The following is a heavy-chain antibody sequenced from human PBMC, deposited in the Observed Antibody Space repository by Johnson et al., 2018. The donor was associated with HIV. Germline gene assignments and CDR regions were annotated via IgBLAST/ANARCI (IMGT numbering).Heavy chain of an antibody. D-gene: IGHD3-3*01. CDR3: ARVIFGVVMGQNAFDI. CDR2: ISYDGSNK. CDR1: GFTFSSYA. J-gene: IGHJ3*02. V-gene: IGHV3-30*14. Sequence: QVQLVESGGGVVQPGRSLRLSCAASGFTFSSYAMHWVRQAPGKGLEWVAVISYDGSNKYYADSVRGRFPISRDNSKNTLYLQMNSLRAEDTAVYYCARVIFGVVMGQNAFDIWGQGTMVTVSS.